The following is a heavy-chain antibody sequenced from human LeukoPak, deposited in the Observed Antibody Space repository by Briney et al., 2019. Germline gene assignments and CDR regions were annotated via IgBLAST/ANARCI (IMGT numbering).Heavy chain of an antibody. J-gene: IGHJ4*02. Sequence: PGGSLRLSCAASGFTFDDYAMHWVRQAPGKGLEWVSLISGDGGSTYYADSVKGRFTISRDNSKNSLYLQMNSLRTEGTALYYCAKDKRYSGYDPFDYWGQGTLVTVSS. CDR2: ISGDGGST. D-gene: IGHD5-12*01. CDR1: GFTFDDYA. V-gene: IGHV3-43*02. CDR3: AKDKRYSGYDPFDY.